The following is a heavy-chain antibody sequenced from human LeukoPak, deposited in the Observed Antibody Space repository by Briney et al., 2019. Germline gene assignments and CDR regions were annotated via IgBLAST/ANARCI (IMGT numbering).Heavy chain of an antibody. Sequence: ASVKVSCKASGYTFTSYYMHWVRQAPGQGLEWMGIINPSGGSTSYAQKFQGRVTMTRDTSISTAYMELSRLRSDDTAVYYCARDLGAYSSGWYSHDAFDIWGQGTMVTVSS. CDR2: INPSGGST. D-gene: IGHD6-19*01. J-gene: IGHJ3*02. V-gene: IGHV1-46*01. CDR1: GYTFTSYY. CDR3: ARDLGAYSSGWYSHDAFDI.